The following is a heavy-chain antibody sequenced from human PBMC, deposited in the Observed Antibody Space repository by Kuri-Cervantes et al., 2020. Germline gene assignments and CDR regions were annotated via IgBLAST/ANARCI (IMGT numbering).Heavy chain of an antibody. J-gene: IGHJ5*02. CDR1: GYTFTSYA. Sequence: SVKVSCKASGYTFTSYAMHWVRQAPGQRLEWMGGIIPIFGTANYAQKFQGRVTITADESTSTAYMELSSLRSEDTAVYYCARGLPYYDFWSGPNHFDPWGQGTLVTVSS. V-gene: IGHV1-69*13. D-gene: IGHD3-3*01. CDR3: ARGLPYYDFWSGPNHFDP. CDR2: IIPIFGTA.